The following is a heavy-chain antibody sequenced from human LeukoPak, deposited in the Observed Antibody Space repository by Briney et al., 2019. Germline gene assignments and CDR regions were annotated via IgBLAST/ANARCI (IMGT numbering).Heavy chain of an antibody. J-gene: IGHJ4*02. V-gene: IGHV3-21*01. D-gene: IGHD6-19*01. CDR3: ARVPIAVAGTYFDY. Sequence: GGSLRLSCAASGFTFKTYTMHWVRQAPGMGLEWVSSISSSSSYIYYADSVKGRFTISRDNAKNSLYLQMNSLRAEDTAVYYCARVPIAVAGTYFDYWGQGTLVAVSS. CDR1: GFTFKTYT. CDR2: ISSSSSYI.